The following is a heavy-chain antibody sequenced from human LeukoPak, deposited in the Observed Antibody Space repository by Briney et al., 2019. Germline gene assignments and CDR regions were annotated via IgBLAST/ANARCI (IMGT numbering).Heavy chain of an antibody. CDR1: GFTFSSYA. Sequence: GGSLRLSCAASGFTFSSYAMSWVRQAPGKGLEWVSTISGSGGSTYYADSVKGRFTISRDNPNNTLYLQMNSLRAEDTAVYYCAKKGLLVTSYYFDYWGQGTLVTVSS. CDR3: AKKGLLVTSYYFDY. V-gene: IGHV3-23*01. D-gene: IGHD3-9*01. J-gene: IGHJ4*02. CDR2: ISGSGGST.